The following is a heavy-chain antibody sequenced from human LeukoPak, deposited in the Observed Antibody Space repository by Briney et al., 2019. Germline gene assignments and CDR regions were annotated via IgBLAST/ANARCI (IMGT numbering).Heavy chain of an antibody. J-gene: IGHJ4*02. CDR2: ISGSNGNT. V-gene: IGHV1-18*01. Sequence: GASVKVSCKASGYTFTSYGVSWVRKPPGQGLEWMGWISGSNGNTNNAQKVQGRVTMTTDTSTSTAYMELRSLRSDDTAVYYCARYPLSYSSNWHYYFDYWGQGTLLTVSS. CDR1: GYTFTSYG. D-gene: IGHD6-13*01. CDR3: ARYPLSYSSNWHYYFDY.